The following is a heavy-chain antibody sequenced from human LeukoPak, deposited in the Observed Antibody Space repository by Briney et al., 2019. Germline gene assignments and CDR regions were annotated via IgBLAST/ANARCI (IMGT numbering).Heavy chain of an antibody. J-gene: IGHJ4*02. D-gene: IGHD6-19*01. CDR3: ARHNTLSVSGGLDY. CDR1: GGSISRVGYY. Sequence: PSETLSLTCTVSGGSISRVGYYWGWIRQPPGKGLEWIGSIYHNGKTYYNQSLKSRLTLSVYTPKNQFSLKLTSVTVADTAAFYCARHNTLSVSGGLDYWGQGTLVTVPS. V-gene: IGHV4-39*01. CDR2: IYHNGKT.